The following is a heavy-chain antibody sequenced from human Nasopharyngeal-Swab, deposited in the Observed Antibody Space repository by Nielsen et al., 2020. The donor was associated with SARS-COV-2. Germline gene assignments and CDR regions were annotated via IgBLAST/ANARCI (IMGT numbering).Heavy chain of an antibody. J-gene: IGHJ4*02. CDR2: ISSSSSYI. V-gene: IGHV3-21*04. D-gene: IGHD2-21*01. Sequence: VCQAPGKGLEWVSSISSSSSYIYYADSVKGRFTISRDNAKNSLYLQMNSLRAEDTAVYYCARGYCGGACPEGYWGQGTLVTVSS. CDR3: ARGYCGGACPEGY.